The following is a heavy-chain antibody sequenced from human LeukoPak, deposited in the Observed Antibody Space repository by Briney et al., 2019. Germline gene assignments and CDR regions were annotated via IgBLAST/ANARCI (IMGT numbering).Heavy chain of an antibody. J-gene: IGHJ5*02. D-gene: IGHD6-19*01. CDR3: AKTPYSSGWVQNWFDP. CDR2: ISGSGGST. V-gene: IGHV3-23*01. CDR1: GFTFGTYA. Sequence: GGSLRLSCAASGFTFGTYAMSWVRQAPGKGLEWISAISGSGGSTYYADSVKGRFTISRDNSKNTLYLQMNSLRAEDTAVYYCAKTPYSSGWVQNWFDPWGQGTLVTVPS.